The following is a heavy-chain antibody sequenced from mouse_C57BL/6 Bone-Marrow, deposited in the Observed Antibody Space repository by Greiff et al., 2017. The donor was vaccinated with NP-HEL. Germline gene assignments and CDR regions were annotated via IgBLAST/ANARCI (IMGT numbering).Heavy chain of an antibody. CDR3: AREIYYDYDGRFYAMDY. V-gene: IGHV1-39*01. CDR1: GYSFTDYN. J-gene: IGHJ4*01. D-gene: IGHD2-4*01. CDR2: INPNYGTT. Sequence: VQLQQSGPELVKPGASVKISCKASGYSFTDYNMNWVKQSNGKSLEWIGVINPNYGTTSYNQKFKGKATLTVDQSSSTAYMQRNSLTSEDSAVYYCAREIYYDYDGRFYAMDYWGQGTSVTVSS.